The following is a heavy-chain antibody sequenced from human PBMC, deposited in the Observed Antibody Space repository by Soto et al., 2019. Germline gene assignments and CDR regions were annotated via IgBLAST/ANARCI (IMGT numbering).Heavy chain of an antibody. D-gene: IGHD1-26*01. J-gene: IGHJ4*02. CDR1: GESISSYY. Sequence: SETLSLTCTVSGESISSYYWSWTRQPPGKGLEWIGYIYYSGYTSYNPSLKSRVTISVDTSKNQFSLKLNSVTAADTAVYYCARCFSGKYPSSPEEQYYFDSWGQGTLVTVSS. CDR2: IYYSGYT. V-gene: IGHV4-59*01. CDR3: ARCFSGKYPSSPEEQYYFDS.